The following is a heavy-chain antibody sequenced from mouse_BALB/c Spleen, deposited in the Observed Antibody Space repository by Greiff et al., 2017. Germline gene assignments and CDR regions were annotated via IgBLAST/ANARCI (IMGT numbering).Heavy chain of an antibody. CDR2: IWTGGGT. J-gene: IGHJ2*01. Sequence: VQLQQSGPGLVAPSQSLSITCTVSGFSLTSYDISWIRQPPGKGLEWLGVIWTGGGTNYNSAFMSRLSISKDNSKSQVFLKMNSLQTDDTAIYYCVREGVYYGNYAFFDYWGQGTTLTVSS. CDR1: GFSLTSYD. CDR3: VREGVYYGNYAFFDY. V-gene: IGHV2-9-2*01. D-gene: IGHD2-1*01.